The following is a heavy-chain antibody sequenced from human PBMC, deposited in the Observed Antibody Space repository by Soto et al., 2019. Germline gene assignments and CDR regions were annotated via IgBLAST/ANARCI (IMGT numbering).Heavy chain of an antibody. D-gene: IGHD6-19*01. CDR3: ARDQGSSGWYSLDY. Sequence: QVQLVQSGAEEKKPGASVKVSCKASGYTFSSDTMHWVRQAPGQRLEWMGWINTGNGNTKYSQKFQGRVTITRDTSASTAYMELSSLRSEDTAVYYCARDQGSSGWYSLDYWGQVTLVTVSS. CDR1: GYTFSSDT. J-gene: IGHJ4*02. CDR2: INTGNGNT. V-gene: IGHV1-3*05.